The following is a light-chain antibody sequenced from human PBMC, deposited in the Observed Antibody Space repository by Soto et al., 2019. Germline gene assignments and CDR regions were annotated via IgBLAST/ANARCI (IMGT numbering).Light chain of an antibody. Sequence: QSVLTQPPSASGTPGQKVTISCSGSSSNIGSNPVNWYQQFPGAAPKLLIYSDNQRPSGVPDRFSGSKSGTSTSLAISGLQTEDEAHYYCAVWDDGPRVRVFGGGTKLTVL. J-gene: IGLJ3*02. CDR2: SDN. CDR1: SSNIGSNP. CDR3: AVWDDGPRVRV. V-gene: IGLV1-44*01.